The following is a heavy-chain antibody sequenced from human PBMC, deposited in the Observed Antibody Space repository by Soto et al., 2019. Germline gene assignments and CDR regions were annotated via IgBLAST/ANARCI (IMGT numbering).Heavy chain of an antibody. V-gene: IGHV3-30*18. J-gene: IGHJ4*02. CDR3: AKDRADDYSNYIDY. D-gene: IGHD4-4*01. CDR1: GFTFSSYG. Sequence: GGSLRLSCAASGFTFSSYGMHWVRQAPGKGLEWVAVISYDGSNKYYADSVKGRFTISRDNSKNTLYLQMNSLRAEDTAVYYCAKDRADDYSNYIDYWGQGTLVTVSS. CDR2: ISYDGSNK.